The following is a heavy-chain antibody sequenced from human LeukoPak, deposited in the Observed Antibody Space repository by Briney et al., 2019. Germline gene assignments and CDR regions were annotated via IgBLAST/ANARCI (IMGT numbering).Heavy chain of an antibody. D-gene: IGHD3-10*01. V-gene: IGHV4-34*01. CDR1: VGSFRGYY. Sequence: SETLSLTCAVYVGSFRGYYWSWIRHPPGKGLEWIGEFNHSGSTNYNPSLKSRVTISVDTSKNQLSPKLSSVTAADTAVYYCARGRPGYYGSGSYYFDYWGQGTLVTVSS. CDR3: ARGRPGYYGSGSYYFDY. CDR2: FNHSGST. J-gene: IGHJ4*02.